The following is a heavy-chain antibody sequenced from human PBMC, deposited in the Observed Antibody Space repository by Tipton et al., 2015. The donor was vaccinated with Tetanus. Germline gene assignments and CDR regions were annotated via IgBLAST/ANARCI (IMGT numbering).Heavy chain of an antibody. CDR2: IYYTALT. Sequence: TLSLTCNVSGASINAGGYLWTWVRQHSGKGLEWIGNIYYTALTSYTPSLSGRVTISVDTSKNQFSLSLTSVTAADTAVYYCARGLPREPWYFDYWGPGARVTVSS. CDR1: GASINAGGYL. CDR3: ARGLPREPWYFDY. V-gene: IGHV4-31*03. J-gene: IGHJ4*02. D-gene: IGHD1-26*01.